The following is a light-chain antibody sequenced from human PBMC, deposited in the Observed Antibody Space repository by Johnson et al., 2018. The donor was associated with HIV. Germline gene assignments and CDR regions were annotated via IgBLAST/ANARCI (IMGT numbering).Light chain of an antibody. CDR3: GTWDSSLTSYV. CDR2: DNN. V-gene: IGLV1-51*01. Sequence: QSVLTQPPSVSAAPGQTVTISCSGSSSNVGSSFVSWYRQVPGTAPKLLIYDNNKRPSGIPGRFSGSKSGPSATLGITGLQTGDEADYYCGTWDSSLTSYVFEAGTKVTVL. J-gene: IGLJ1*01. CDR1: SSNVGSSF.